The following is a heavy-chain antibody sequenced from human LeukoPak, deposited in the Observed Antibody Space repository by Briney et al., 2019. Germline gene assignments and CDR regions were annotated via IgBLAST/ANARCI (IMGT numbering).Heavy chain of an antibody. D-gene: IGHD1-26*01. V-gene: IGHV4-39*01. CDR1: GVSISSSSYY. CDR3: ARMGATMFLSWFDP. Sequence: SETLSLTCNVSGVSISSSSYYWGWIRQPPGKGLEWIGSIYSSGSTYYNSSLKSRVTISVDTSKNQFSLKLSSVTAADTAVYYCARMGATMFLSWFDPWGQGTLVTVSS. J-gene: IGHJ5*02. CDR2: IYSSGST.